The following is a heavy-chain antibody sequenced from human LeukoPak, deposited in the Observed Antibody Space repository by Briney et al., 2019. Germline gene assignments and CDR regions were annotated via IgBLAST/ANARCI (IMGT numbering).Heavy chain of an antibody. Sequence: ASVKVSCKVSGYTLTELSMHWVRQAPGKGLEWMGGFDPEDGETIYAQKFQGRVTMTEDTSTDTAYMELSSLRSEDTAVYYCATGRAYYYDSSGPFDYWGQGTLVTVSS. J-gene: IGHJ4*02. CDR3: ATGRAYYYDSSGPFDY. D-gene: IGHD3-22*01. CDR2: FDPEDGET. V-gene: IGHV1-24*01. CDR1: GYTLTELS.